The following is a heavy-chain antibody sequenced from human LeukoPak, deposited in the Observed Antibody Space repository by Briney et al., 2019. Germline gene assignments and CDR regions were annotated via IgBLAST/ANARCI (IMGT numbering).Heavy chain of an antibody. D-gene: IGHD2-21*01. Sequence: PGGSLRLSCAASGFTFSGFWMSWVRQAPGRGLEWVANIKQDGSEKYYVDSVKGRFTISRDNAKNSLYLQMNSLRAEDTAVYYCARALVFYYGMDVWGQGTTVTVSS. CDR1: GFTFSGFW. V-gene: IGHV3-7*03. CDR2: IKQDGSEK. CDR3: ARALVFYYGMDV. J-gene: IGHJ6*02.